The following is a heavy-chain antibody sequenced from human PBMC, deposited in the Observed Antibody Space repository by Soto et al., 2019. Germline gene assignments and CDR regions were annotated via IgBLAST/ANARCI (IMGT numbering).Heavy chain of an antibody. CDR1: GGSITSYH. CDR2: TAYNGNT. Sequence: ASETLSLTCVVSGGSITSYHWNWIRQFPGKGMGWIAYTAYNGNTNYNPYLKSRVSISMDTSKNQVSLKLTSVTAADTAVYYCARDMHAGFTHYVDPWGQGILVTVSS. J-gene: IGHJ5*02. D-gene: IGHD4-17*01. V-gene: IGHV4-59*01. CDR3: ARDMHAGFTHYVDP.